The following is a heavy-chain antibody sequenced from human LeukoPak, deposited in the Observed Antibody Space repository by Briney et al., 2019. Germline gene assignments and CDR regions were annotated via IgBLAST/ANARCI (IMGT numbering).Heavy chain of an antibody. CDR3: AKSDCGDIGCRRKDY. V-gene: IGHV3-23*01. CDR1: GFSFSNHA. J-gene: IGHJ4*02. D-gene: IGHD2-15*01. Sequence: PGGSLRLSCEASGFSFSNHAMSWVRQAPGKGLEWISRISDGGGSTQYAGFVKGRFTISRDNSKNTLYLQLNSLSAEDTAIYYCAKSDCGDIGCRRKDYRGQGTLGNGS. CDR2: ISDGGGST.